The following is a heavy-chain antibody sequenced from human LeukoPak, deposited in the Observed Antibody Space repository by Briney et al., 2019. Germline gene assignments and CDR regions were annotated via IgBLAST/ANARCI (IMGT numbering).Heavy chain of an antibody. Sequence: ASVKVSCKASGYTFTGYYMHWVRQAPGQGLEWMGRINPNSGGTNYAQKFQGRVTMTRDTSISTAYMELSRLRSDDTAVYYCASWVDTAMVYHDAFDIWGQGTTVTVSS. V-gene: IGHV1-2*06. CDR2: INPNSGGT. CDR3: ASWVDTAMVYHDAFDI. CDR1: GYTFTGYY. D-gene: IGHD5-18*01. J-gene: IGHJ3*02.